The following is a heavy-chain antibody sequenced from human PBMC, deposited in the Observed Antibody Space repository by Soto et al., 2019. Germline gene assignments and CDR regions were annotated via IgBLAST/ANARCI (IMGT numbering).Heavy chain of an antibody. D-gene: IGHD3-22*01. V-gene: IGHV3-23*01. Sequence: PGGSLRLSCAASGFTFSSYAMSWVRQAPGKGLEWVSAISGSGGSTYYADSVKGRFTISRDNSKNTLYLQMNSLRAEDTAVYYCAKGSPYYYDSSGSSDYWGQGTLVTVSS. CDR1: GFTFSSYA. J-gene: IGHJ4*02. CDR3: AKGSPYYYDSSGSSDY. CDR2: ISGSGGST.